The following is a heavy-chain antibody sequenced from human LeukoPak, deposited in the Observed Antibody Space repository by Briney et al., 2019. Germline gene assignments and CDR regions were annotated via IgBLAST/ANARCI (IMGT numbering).Heavy chain of an antibody. CDR1: GDSVSSNGAS. CDR2: TYYRSKWYN. D-gene: IGHD3-3*01. Sequence: SQTLSLTCDISGDSVSSNGASWTWIRQSPSRGLEWLGRTYYRSKWYNDYAVSVKSRISINPDTPKNQFSLQMNSVTPEDTAVYYCARETDFGVVTNWGQGTLVTVSS. V-gene: IGHV6-1*01. J-gene: IGHJ4*02. CDR3: ARETDFGVVTN.